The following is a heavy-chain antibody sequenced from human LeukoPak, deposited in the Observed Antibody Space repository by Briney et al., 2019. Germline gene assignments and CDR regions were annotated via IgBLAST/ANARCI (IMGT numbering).Heavy chain of an antibody. CDR3: AGASSKWELSF. CDR1: VGTFSRYA. J-gene: IGHJ4*02. V-gene: IGHV1-69*01. CDR2: YIPMFGTA. Sequence: SVKVSCKASVGTFSRYAISWVRQAPGQGLEWMGGYIPMFGTANYAQNFQNRVTITADESTSTFSMEVSSLRPEDTAVYFCAGASSKWELSFWGQGTLVTVSS. D-gene: IGHD1-26*01.